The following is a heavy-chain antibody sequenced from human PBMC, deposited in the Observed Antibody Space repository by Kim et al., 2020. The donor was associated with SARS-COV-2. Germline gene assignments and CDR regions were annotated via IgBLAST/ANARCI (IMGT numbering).Heavy chain of an antibody. J-gene: IGHJ6*03. Sequence: GGSLRLSCAASGFTFSSYAMHWVRQAPGKGLEWVAVISYDGSNKYYADSVKGRFTISRDNSKNTLYLQMNSLRAEDTAVYYCARDRRQLSHYYYYYMDV. CDR3: ARDRRQLSHYYYYYMDV. CDR2: ISYDGSNK. V-gene: IGHV3-30-3*01. D-gene: IGHD6-13*01. CDR1: GFTFSSYA.